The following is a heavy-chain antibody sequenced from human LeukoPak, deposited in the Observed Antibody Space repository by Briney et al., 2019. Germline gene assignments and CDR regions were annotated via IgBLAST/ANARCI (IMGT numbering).Heavy chain of an antibody. CDR1: GFTFSSDW. J-gene: IGHJ4*02. Sequence: GGSLRLSCAASGFTFSSDWMSWVRQAPGKGLEWVANIKQDGSEKYYVDSVKGRFTISRDNAKNSLYLQMNSLRAEDTAVYYCARLSRIAAAGNFDYWGQGTLVTVSS. CDR3: ARLSRIAAAGNFDY. V-gene: IGHV3-7*01. D-gene: IGHD6-13*01. CDR2: IKQDGSEK.